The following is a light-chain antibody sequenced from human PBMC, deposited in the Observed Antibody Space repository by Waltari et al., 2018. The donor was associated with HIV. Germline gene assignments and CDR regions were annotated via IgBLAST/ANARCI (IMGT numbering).Light chain of an antibody. CDR1: QDISSY. CDR3: QQLKSYPVT. CDR2: TAS. V-gene: IGKV1-9*01. Sequence: DIQLTQSPSFLSASVGARVTITCRASQDISSYLAWYQQKPGKAPKVFIYTASTLQGGVPARFSGSGSGTEFTLTITSLQPEDFATYYCQQLKSYPVTFGPGTKVDLK. J-gene: IGKJ3*01.